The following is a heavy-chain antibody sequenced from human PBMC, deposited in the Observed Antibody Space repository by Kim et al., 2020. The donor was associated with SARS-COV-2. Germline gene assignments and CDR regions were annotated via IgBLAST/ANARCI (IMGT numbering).Heavy chain of an antibody. CDR3: ARGEDFWSGRGFDP. J-gene: IGHJ5*02. V-gene: IGHV4-59*01. CDR1: GGSLSSYY. Sequence: SETLSLTCTVSGGSLSSYYWSWIRQPPGKGLEWIGYIYYSGSTNYNPSLKSRVTISVDTSKNQFSLKLSSVTAADTAVYYCARGEDFWSGRGFDPWGQGTLVTVSS. D-gene: IGHD3-3*01. CDR2: IYYSGST.